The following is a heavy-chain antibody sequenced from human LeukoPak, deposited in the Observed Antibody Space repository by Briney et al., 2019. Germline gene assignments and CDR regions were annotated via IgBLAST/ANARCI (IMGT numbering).Heavy chain of an antibody. CDR1: GGSISSSSYY. CDR3: ARGGRSDAFDI. CDR2: IYYSGST. V-gene: IGHV4-39*07. Sequence: PSETLSLTCTVSGGSISSSSYYWGWIRQPPGKGLEWIGSIYYSGSTNYNPSLKSRVTISVDTSKNQFSLQLNSVTPEDTAVYYCARGGRSDAFDIWGQGTMVTVSS. D-gene: IGHD1-14*01. J-gene: IGHJ3*02.